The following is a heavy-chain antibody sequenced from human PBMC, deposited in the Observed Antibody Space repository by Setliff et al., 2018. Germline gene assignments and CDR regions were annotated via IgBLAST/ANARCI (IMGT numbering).Heavy chain of an antibody. CDR1: GFSFTTYG. CDR2: ISAYNGNT. CDR3: ARDRGGDDFVGAVGDSFDI. Sequence: ASVKVSCKTSGFSFTTYGITWVRQAPGQGLEWMGWISAYNGNTDSAQKFQGRVTMSANTSTTTVYMELRSLRSDDTAVYYCARDRGGDDFVGAVGDSFDIWGQGTMVTVSS. V-gene: IGHV1-18*01. J-gene: IGHJ3*02. D-gene: IGHD2-21*01.